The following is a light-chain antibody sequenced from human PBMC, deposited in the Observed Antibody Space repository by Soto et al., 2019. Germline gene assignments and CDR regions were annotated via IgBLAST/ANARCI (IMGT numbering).Light chain of an antibody. J-gene: IGKJ3*01. CDR3: QPYGSSPLIT. CDR2: GAS. V-gene: IGKV3-20*01. CDR1: QSVSSSY. Sequence: EIVLTQSPGTLSLSPGERATLSCRASQSVSSSYLAWYQQKPGQAPRLLIYGASSRATGIPDRFSGSGSGTDFTLTISRLEPEAFAVYYCQPYGSSPLITFGPGTKVDIK.